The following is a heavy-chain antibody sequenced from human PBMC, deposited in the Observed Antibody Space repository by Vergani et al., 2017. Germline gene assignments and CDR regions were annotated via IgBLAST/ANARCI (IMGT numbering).Heavy chain of an antibody. V-gene: IGHV4-59*08. CDR2: VYQSGNT. CDR3: ARQSAMIISQGHFDY. D-gene: IGHD5-18*01. Sequence: QVQLQESGPGLVKPSETLSLTCTVSGAAIKDFYWSWFRQPPGKGLEWIGSVYQSGNTFYNPSFKSRVTISVDTSNDQFSLRLASMAAADTAMYFCARQSAMIISQGHFDYWGQGVLVTVSS. J-gene: IGHJ4*02. CDR1: GAAIKDFY.